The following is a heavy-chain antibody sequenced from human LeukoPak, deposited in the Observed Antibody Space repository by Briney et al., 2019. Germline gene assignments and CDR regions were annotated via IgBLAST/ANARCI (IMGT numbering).Heavy chain of an antibody. J-gene: IGHJ4*02. CDR2: IKDDGSEK. V-gene: IGHV3-7*01. CDR1: GFTFSNDR. Sequence: PGGSLRLTCAASGFTFSNDRMSWVRQAPGKGLERVANIKDDGSEKYYVDSVKGRFTISRDNARNSLYLQMNSLRAEDTAVYYCASGRQLGYWGQGTLVTVSS. D-gene: IGHD6-13*01. CDR3: ASGRQLGY.